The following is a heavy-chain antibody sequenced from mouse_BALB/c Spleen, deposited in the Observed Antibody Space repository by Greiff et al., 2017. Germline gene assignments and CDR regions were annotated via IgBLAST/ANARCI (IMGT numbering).Heavy chain of an antibody. CDR3: ARSRTMIFDY. CDR2: INPYNDGT. D-gene: IGHD2-4*01. CDR1: GYTFTSYV. Sequence: EVQGVESGPELVKPGASVKMSCKASGYTFTSYVMHWVKQKPGQGLEWIGYINPYNDGTKYNEKFKGKATLTSDKSSSTAYMELSSLTSEDSAVYYCARSRTMIFDYWGQGTTLTVSS. V-gene: IGHV1-14*01. J-gene: IGHJ2*01.